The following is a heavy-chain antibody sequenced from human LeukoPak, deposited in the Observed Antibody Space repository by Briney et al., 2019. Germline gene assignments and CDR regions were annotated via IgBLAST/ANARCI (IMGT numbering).Heavy chain of an antibody. V-gene: IGHV4-34*01. Sequence: SETLSFTCAVYGESFSGYYWSWIRQPPGKGLEWIGEINHSGSTNYNPSLKSRVTISVDTSKNQFSLKLNSVTAADTAVYYCATSNGYGLVDIWGQGTMVTVSS. CDR1: GESFSGYY. CDR3: ATSNGYGLVDI. CDR2: INHSGST. J-gene: IGHJ3*02. D-gene: IGHD3-10*01.